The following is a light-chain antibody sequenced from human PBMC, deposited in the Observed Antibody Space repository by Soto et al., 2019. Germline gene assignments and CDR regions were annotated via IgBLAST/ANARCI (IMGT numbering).Light chain of an antibody. CDR1: QDISND. J-gene: IGKJ2*01. CDR2: AAS. V-gene: IGKV1-6*01. CDR3: LQDYNYPRT. Sequence: IQMTQSPSSLSASVGDRVTITCRASQDISNDLGWYQQRPGTAPKLLIYAASTLQTGVPSRFSGSGSGTDFTLTISSLQPEDFATYFCLQDYNYPRTFGQGTKLEIK.